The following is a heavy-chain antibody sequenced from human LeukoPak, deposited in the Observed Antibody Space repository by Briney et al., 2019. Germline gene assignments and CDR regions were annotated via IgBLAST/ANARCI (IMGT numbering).Heavy chain of an antibody. CDR3: ASAAYDSNGYTANHDS. CDR1: GFSFNSDW. J-gene: IGHJ4*02. Sequence: GSLRLSCAASGFSFNSDWMDWVRQAPGKGLEWVSVLYSDGTSYYTDSVKGRFTISRDNSKNSLYLQMNNVRAEDTAMYYCASAAYDSNGYTANHDSWGQGTLVTVSS. D-gene: IGHD3-22*01. V-gene: IGHV3-53*01. CDR2: LYSDGTS.